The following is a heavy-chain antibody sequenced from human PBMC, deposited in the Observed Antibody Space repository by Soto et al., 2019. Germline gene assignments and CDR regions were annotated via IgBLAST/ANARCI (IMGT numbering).Heavy chain of an antibody. CDR3: ARDRQLELFDY. J-gene: IGHJ4*02. V-gene: IGHV3-30-3*01. CDR2: ISYDGSNK. Sequence: PGGSLRLSCAASGFTFSSYAMHWVRQAPGKGLEWVAVISYDGSNKYYADSVKGRFTISRDNSKNTLYLQMNSLRAEDTAVYYCARDRQLELFDYWGQGTLVTVSS. CDR1: GFTFSSYA. D-gene: IGHD1-1*01.